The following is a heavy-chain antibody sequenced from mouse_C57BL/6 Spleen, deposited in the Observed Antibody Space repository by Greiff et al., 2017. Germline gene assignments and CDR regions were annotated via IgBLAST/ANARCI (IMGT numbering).Heavy chain of an antibody. CDR3: TRWGTTVVATGYFDY. CDR2: IDPETGGT. J-gene: IGHJ2*01. CDR1: GYTFTDYE. D-gene: IGHD1-1*01. Sequence: VQLQQSGAELVRPGASVTLSCKASGYTFTDYEMHWVKQTPVHGLEWIGAIDPETGGTAYNQKFKGKAILTADKSSSTAYMELRSLTSEDSAVYYCTRWGTTVVATGYFDYWGQGTTLTVSS. V-gene: IGHV1-15*01.